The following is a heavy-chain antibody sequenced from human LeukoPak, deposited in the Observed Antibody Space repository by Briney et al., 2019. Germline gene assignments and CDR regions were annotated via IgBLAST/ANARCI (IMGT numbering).Heavy chain of an antibody. CDR3: ASSGYCSSTSCQYYFDY. D-gene: IGHD2-2*01. J-gene: IGHJ4*02. V-gene: IGHV4-39*01. CDR1: GGSITSTSYY. Sequence: SETLSLTCSVSGGSITSTSYYWGWIRQPPEKGLEWIGSIYYTGGTYYSPSLKSRVTISVDTSKNQFSLKLSSVTAADTAVYYCASSGYCSSTSCQYYFDYWGQGTLVTVSS. CDR2: IYYTGGT.